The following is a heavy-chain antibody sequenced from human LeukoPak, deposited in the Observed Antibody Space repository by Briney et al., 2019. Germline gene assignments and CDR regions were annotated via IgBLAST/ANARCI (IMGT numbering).Heavy chain of an antibody. CDR1: GFTFISYS. Sequence: PGGSLRLSCAASGFTFISYSMNWVRQAPQKGREWVSYISSSSSTIYYADSVTGRFTISGDNAKNSLYLQMNRLRAKDTAVYYCARGTNYDFWSGDYFDYWGQGTLVTVSS. D-gene: IGHD3-3*01. CDR2: ISSSSSTI. J-gene: IGHJ4*02. V-gene: IGHV3-48*01. CDR3: ARGTNYDFWSGDYFDY.